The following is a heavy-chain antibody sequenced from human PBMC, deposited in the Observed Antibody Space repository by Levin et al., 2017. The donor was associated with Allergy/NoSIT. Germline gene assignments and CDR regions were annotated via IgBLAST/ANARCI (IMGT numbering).Heavy chain of an antibody. CDR1: GFTFSSYA. CDR2: ITGPGGDT. Sequence: GGSLRLSCDASGFTFSSYAMGWARQVPGKGLEWVSTITGPGGDTYYADSVKGRFRISRDNSKDTLYLQMNSLRVDDTALYYCAKKAGYSSSWVFDFWGQGTLVTVSS. J-gene: IGHJ4*02. D-gene: IGHD6-13*01. CDR3: AKKAGYSSSWVFDF. V-gene: IGHV3-23*01.